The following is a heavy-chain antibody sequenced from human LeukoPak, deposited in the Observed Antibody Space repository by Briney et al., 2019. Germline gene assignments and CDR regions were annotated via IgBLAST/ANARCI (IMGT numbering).Heavy chain of an antibody. D-gene: IGHD3-3*01. J-gene: IGHJ4*02. Sequence: SETLSLTCAVYGGSLSGYYWSWIRQPPGKGLEWIGEINHSGSTNYNPSLKSRVTISVDTSKNQFSLKLSSVTAADTAVYYCARGEWLYDYWGQGTLVTVSS. CDR3: ARGEWLYDY. CDR2: INHSGST. CDR1: GGSLSGYY. V-gene: IGHV4-34*01.